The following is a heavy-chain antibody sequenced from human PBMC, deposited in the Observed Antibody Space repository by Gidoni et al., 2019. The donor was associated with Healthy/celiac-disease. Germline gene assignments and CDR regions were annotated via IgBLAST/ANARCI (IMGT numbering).Heavy chain of an antibody. CDR3: ARDPGNFHWYFDL. CDR1: GFTFSTYA. Sequence: QVQLVESGGGVVQPGRSLRLSCAASGFTFSTYAMHWVRQAPGKGLEWVAVISYDGSNKYYADSVKGRFTISRDNSKNTLYLQMNSLRAEDTAVYYCARDPGNFHWYFDLWGRGTLVTVSS. V-gene: IGHV3-30*04. D-gene: IGHD4-4*01. J-gene: IGHJ2*01. CDR2: ISYDGSNK.